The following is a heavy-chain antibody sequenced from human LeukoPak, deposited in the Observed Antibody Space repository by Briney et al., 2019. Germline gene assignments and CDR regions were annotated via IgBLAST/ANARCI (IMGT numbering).Heavy chain of an antibody. J-gene: IGHJ6*04. D-gene: IGHD3-10*02. V-gene: IGHV1-18*01. CDR3: AELGITMIGGV. CDR2: ISAYNGDT. Sequence: GASVKVSCKTSGYTFTTYGITWVRQAPGQGLEWMGWISAYNGDTNYAQKFQGRLTMTTDTSTTTGYMELRSLRSDDTAVYYCAELGITMIGGVWGKGTTVTISS. CDR1: GYTFTTYG.